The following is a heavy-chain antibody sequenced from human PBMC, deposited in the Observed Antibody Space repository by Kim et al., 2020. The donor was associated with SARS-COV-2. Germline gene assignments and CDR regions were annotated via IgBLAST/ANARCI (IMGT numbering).Heavy chain of an antibody. V-gene: IGHV3-43*02. D-gene: IGHD3-10*01. CDR1: GFTFDNYV. CDR2: ITGNSGTI. J-gene: IGHJ5*01. Sequence: GGSLRLSCEASGFTFDNYVMHWVRQTPGKGLEWVAVITGNSGTIYYADSVKGRFIVSRDNSKHSLYLQMNSLRVDYTAFYYCAKGGSGSYPSSRYFDSWG. CDR3: AKGGSGSYPSSRYFDS.